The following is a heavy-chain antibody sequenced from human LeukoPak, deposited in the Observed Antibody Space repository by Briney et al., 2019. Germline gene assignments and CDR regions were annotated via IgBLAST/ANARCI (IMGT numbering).Heavy chain of an antibody. CDR1: GCTFSSYA. V-gene: IGHV1-8*02. CDR2: MNPNSGNT. D-gene: IGHD1-26*01. CDR3: ARAGSYYPYYFDY. J-gene: IGHJ4*02. Sequence: ASVKVSCKASGCTFSSYAINWVRQATGQGLEWMGWMNPNSGNTGYAQKFQGRVTMTRNTSISTAYMELSSLRSEDTAVYYCARAGSYYPYYFDYWGQGTLVTVSS.